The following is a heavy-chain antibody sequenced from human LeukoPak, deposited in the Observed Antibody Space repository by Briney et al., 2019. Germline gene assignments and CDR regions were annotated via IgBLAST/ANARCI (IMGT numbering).Heavy chain of an antibody. CDR2: ISYDGSNK. V-gene: IGHV3-30*18. CDR3: AKDSPSSGYGSSFDP. Sequence: GGSLRLSCEASGFTFSSYGMHWVRQAPGKGLEWVAVISYDGSNKYYADSVKGRFTISRDNSKNTLYLQMNSLRAEDTAVYYCAKDSPSSGYGSSFDPWGQGTLVTVSS. J-gene: IGHJ5*02. CDR1: GFTFSSYG. D-gene: IGHD3-22*01.